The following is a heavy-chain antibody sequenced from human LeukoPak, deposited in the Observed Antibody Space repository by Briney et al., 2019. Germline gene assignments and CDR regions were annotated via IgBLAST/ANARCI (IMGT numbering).Heavy chain of an antibody. J-gene: IGHJ3*02. Sequence: GGSLRLSCAASGFTFSSYAMHWVRQAPGKGLEWVAVISYDGSNKYYADSVKGRFTISRDNAKNTLFLQMSSLTAEDTAVYYCARRATYYDSSGYYLEAFDIWGQGTMVTVSS. CDR1: GFTFSSYA. D-gene: IGHD3-22*01. V-gene: IGHV3-30-3*01. CDR3: ARRATYYDSSGYYLEAFDI. CDR2: ISYDGSNK.